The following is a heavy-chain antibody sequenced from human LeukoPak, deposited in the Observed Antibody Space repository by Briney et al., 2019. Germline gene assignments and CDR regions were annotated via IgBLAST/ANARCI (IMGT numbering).Heavy chain of an antibody. J-gene: IGHJ4*02. Sequence: GESLKISCTCGEYIFTCYLIGWVRPLGRKRLGWMGIICPGDSDTRYSPSFQGQVTISADKSISTAYLQWSSLKASDTAMYYCARQAGWELPPYYWGQGTLVTVSS. V-gene: IGHV5-51*01. CDR2: ICPGDSDT. D-gene: IGHD1-26*01. CDR1: EYIFTCYL. CDR3: ARQAGWELPPYY.